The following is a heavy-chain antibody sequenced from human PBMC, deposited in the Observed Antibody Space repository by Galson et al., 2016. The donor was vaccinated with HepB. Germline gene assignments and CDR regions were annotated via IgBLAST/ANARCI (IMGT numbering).Heavy chain of an antibody. D-gene: IGHD2-21*01. CDR2: INANNGDT. CDR1: GYTFTSSI. V-gene: IGHV1-18*04. Sequence: SVKVSCKAFGYTFTSSIITWVRQAPGQGLEWMGWINANNGDTNYAQHLQGRLTMTTDTSTNTAYMELTSLTSDDTAVYYCGRLRTYSYFEYWGQGTLVTVSS. J-gene: IGHJ4*02. CDR3: GRLRTYSYFEY.